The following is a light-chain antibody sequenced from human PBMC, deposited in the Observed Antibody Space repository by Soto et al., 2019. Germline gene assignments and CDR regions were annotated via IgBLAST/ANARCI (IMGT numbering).Light chain of an antibody. CDR2: GAS. V-gene: IGKV3-20*01. J-gene: IGKJ1*01. CDR1: QSVSSSY. CDR3: QQYNSYSQKT. Sequence: EIVLPQSPGALSLSPRERATLSCRASQSVSSSYLAWYQQKRGQAPSLLMYGASRRATGIPERFSGSGSGTDFTLTISSLQPDDFATYYCQQYNSYSQKTVGQGSKVAIK.